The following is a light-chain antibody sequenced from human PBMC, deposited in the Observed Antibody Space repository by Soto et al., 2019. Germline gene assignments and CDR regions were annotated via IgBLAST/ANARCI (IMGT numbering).Light chain of an antibody. Sequence: QSALTQPASVSGSPGRSITLSCTGTSSDVGGYNYVSWYQQHPGKAPKLMIYDVSNRPSGVSNRFSGSKSGNTASLTISGLQAEDEADYYCSSYTSSSTYVFGTGTKVTVL. CDR1: SSDVGGYNY. V-gene: IGLV2-14*01. J-gene: IGLJ1*01. CDR2: DVS. CDR3: SSYTSSSTYV.